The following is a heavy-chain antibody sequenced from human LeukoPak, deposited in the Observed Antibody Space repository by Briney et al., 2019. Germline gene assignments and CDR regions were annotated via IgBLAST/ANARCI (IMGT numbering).Heavy chain of an antibody. Sequence: ASVKVSCKASGYTFTGYYMHWVRQAPGQGLEWMGWINPNSGGTNYAQKFQGRVTMTRDTFISTAYMELSRLRSDDTAVYYCARGENDYSNKTLPGSSHNWFDPWGQGTLVTVSS. V-gene: IGHV1-2*02. J-gene: IGHJ5*02. CDR3: ARGENDYSNKTLPGSSHNWFDP. CDR1: GYTFTGYY. CDR2: INPNSGGT. D-gene: IGHD4-11*01.